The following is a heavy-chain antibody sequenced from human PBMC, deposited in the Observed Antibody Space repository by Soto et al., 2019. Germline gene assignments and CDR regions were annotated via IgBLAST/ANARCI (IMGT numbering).Heavy chain of an antibody. D-gene: IGHD3-3*01. CDR2: IYWDDDK. Sequence: QITLNESGPPPVNPRQPLTLTCIFSGFSLTTSGVGVGWIRQSPGKAPEWLALIYWDDDKRYSTSLKSRLTITKCTSKNQVVLTMADLDPADTATYSCAHRVLRTVFGLVTTTAIYFDFWGQGTPVAVSS. CDR1: GFSLTTSGVG. J-gene: IGHJ4*02. CDR3: AHRVLRTVFGLVTTTAIYFDF. V-gene: IGHV2-5*02.